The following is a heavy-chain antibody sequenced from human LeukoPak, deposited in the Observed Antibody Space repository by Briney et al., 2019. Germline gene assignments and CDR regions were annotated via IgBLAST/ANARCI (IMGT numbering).Heavy chain of an antibody. CDR3: ASRKYQWYFDY. Sequence: SQTLSLTCAVYGGSFSGYYWSWIRQPPGKGLEWIGEINHSGSTNYNPSLKSRVTISVDTSKNQFSLKLSSVTAADTAVYYCASRKYQWYFDYWGQGTLVTVSS. CDR1: GGSFSGYY. D-gene: IGHD2-2*01. J-gene: IGHJ4*02. CDR2: INHSGST. V-gene: IGHV4-34*01.